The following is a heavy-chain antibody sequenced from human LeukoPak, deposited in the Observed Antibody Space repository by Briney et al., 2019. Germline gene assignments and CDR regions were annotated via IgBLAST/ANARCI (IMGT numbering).Heavy chain of an antibody. V-gene: IGHV4-34*01. J-gene: IGHJ4*02. CDR3: ARATRYYYDSSGYYTDY. CDR2: INHSGST. Sequence: PSETLSLTCAVYGGSFSGYYWSWIRQPPGKGLEWIGEINHSGSTNYNPSLKSRVTISVDTSKNQFSLKLSSVTAADTAVYYCARATRYYYDSSGYYTDYWGQGTLVTVSS. CDR1: GGSFSGYY. D-gene: IGHD3-22*01.